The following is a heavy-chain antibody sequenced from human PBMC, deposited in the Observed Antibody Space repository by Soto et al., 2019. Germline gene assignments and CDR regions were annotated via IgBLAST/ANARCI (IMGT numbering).Heavy chain of an antibody. CDR3: ASVRYYYGSGSPYYFDY. CDR1: GGSISSGGYY. CDR2: IYYSGST. J-gene: IGHJ4*02. Sequence: QVQLQESGPGLVKPSQTLSLTCTVSGGSISSGGYYWSWIRQHPGKGLEWIGYIYYSGSTYYNPSLKSRVTISVDTSKNQFSLKLSSVTAADTAVYYCASVRYYYGSGSPYYFDYWGQGTLVTVSS. D-gene: IGHD3-10*01. V-gene: IGHV4-31*03.